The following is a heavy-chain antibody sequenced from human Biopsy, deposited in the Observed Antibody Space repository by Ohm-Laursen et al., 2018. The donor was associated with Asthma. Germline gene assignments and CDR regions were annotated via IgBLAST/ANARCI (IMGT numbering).Heavy chain of an antibody. J-gene: IGHJ5*02. V-gene: IGHV3-21*01. Sequence: SLRLSCAASGFTFSSYSMNWVRQAPGKGLEWVSSISSSGSYIYYADSVKGRFTISRDNAKNSLYLQMNSLRAEDTAVYYCARDRYGDYVGWFDPWGQGTLVTVSS. CDR3: ARDRYGDYVGWFDP. D-gene: IGHD4-17*01. CDR2: ISSSGSYI. CDR1: GFTFSSYS.